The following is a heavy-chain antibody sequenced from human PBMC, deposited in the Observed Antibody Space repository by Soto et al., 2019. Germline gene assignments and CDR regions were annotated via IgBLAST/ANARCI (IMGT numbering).Heavy chain of an antibody. V-gene: IGHV3-33*01. J-gene: IGHJ4*02. CDR3: ARDQGDG. Sequence: QVQLVESGGGVVQPGRSLRLSCAASGFSFSSYGMHWVRQAPGQGLEWLAVIWYDGSDKYYADSVKGRFTISRDNSKNTLYLQMNSLRAEDTAVYYCARDQGDGWGQGTLVTVSS. CDR1: GFSFSSYG. CDR2: IWYDGSDK. D-gene: IGHD2-21*02.